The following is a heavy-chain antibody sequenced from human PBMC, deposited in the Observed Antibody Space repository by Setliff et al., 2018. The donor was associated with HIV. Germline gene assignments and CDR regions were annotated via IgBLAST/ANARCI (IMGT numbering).Heavy chain of an antibody. CDR3: ARVDPDVWCDYSNFFDS. J-gene: IGHJ5*01. Sequence: ASVKVSCKASADTFTNCLINWVRQAPGQGLEWMGWINTDSGTPTYAQAFTGRFVFSLDTSVSTAFLQITSLKAEDTAVYYCARVDPDVWCDYSNFFDSWGQGTLVTVSS. V-gene: IGHV7-4-1*02. CDR2: INTDSGTP. CDR1: ADTFTNCL. D-gene: IGHD3-3*01.